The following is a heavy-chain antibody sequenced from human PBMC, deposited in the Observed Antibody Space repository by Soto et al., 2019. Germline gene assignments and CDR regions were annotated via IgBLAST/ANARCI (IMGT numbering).Heavy chain of an antibody. CDR1: GYTFTGYG. J-gene: IGHJ3*02. CDR2: ISAYNGNT. D-gene: IGHD2-2*01. V-gene: IGHV1-18*01. Sequence: ASVKVSCKASGYTFTGYGISWVRQATRQGLEWMGWISAYNGNTNYAQKLQGRVTMTTDTSTSTAYMELRSLRSDDTAVYYCVLYCSSTSCLRPHFFDIWGQGTMVTVSS. CDR3: VLYCSSTSCLRPHFFDI.